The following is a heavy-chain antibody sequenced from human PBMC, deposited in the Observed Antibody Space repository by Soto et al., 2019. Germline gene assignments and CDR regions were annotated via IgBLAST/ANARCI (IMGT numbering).Heavy chain of an antibody. J-gene: IGHJ4*02. Sequence: SETLSLTCAVYGGSFSGYYWSWIRQPPGKGLEWIGEINHSGSTNYNPSLKSRVTISVDTSKNQFSLKLSSVTAADTAVYYCARHWNGNYYFDYWGQGTLVTVSS. CDR1: GGSFSGYY. V-gene: IGHV4-34*01. CDR2: INHSGST. D-gene: IGHD3-3*01. CDR3: ARHWNGNYYFDY.